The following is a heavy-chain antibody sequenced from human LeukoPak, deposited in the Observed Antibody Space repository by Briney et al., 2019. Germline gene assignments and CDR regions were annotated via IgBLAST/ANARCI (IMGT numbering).Heavy chain of an antibody. CDR3: ARENLTMIVVVITAGFAFDI. Sequence: GGSLRLSCAASGFTFSSCAMHWVRQAPGKGLEWVAVISYDGSNKYYADSVKGRFTISRDNSKNTLYLQMNSLRAEDTAVYYCARENLTMIVVVITAGFAFDIWGQGTMVTVSS. CDR1: GFTFSSCA. V-gene: IGHV3-30-3*01. CDR2: ISYDGSNK. J-gene: IGHJ3*02. D-gene: IGHD3-22*01.